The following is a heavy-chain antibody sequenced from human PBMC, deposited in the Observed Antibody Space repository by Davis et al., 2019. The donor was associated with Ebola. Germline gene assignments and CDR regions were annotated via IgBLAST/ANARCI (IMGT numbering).Heavy chain of an antibody. CDR2: IRSKGYGGTT. Sequence: GESLKISCTGSGFTFGDHAMSWVRQAPGKGLEWVGFIRSKGYGGTTEYAASVKGRFTISRDDSKSIAYLQMNSLKTEDTAVYYCTTNDASADYLDYWGQGTLVTVSS. D-gene: IGHD6-13*01. CDR1: GFTFGDHA. J-gene: IGHJ4*02. CDR3: TTNDASADYLDY. V-gene: IGHV3-49*04.